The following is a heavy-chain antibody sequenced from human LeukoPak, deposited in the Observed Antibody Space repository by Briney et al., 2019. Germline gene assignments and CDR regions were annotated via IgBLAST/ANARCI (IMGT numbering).Heavy chain of an antibody. CDR1: GFTFSSYG. J-gene: IGHJ4*02. V-gene: IGHV3-33*01. D-gene: IGHD3-10*01. CDR2: IWYDGSNK. CDR3: ARDSGGSGSYYGTFDS. Sequence: PGGSLRLSCAASGFTFSSYGMHWVRQAPGKGLEWVAVIWYDGSNKYYADSVKGRFTISRDNSKNTLDLQMNSLRAEDTAVYYCARDSGGSGSYYGTFDSWGQGTLVTVSS.